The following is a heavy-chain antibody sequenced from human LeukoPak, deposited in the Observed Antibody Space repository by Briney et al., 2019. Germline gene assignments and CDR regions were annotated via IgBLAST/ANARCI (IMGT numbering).Heavy chain of an antibody. CDR2: ICPGDSDT. D-gene: IGHD4-23*01. V-gene: IGHV5-51*01. Sequence: GESLKISCKGSGYGFSSYWIGWVPQLPGKGLEYMGIICPGDSDTRYSQSFQGQVTISADKSITTAYLQWSSLKASDTAMYYCARHTTVGGSLRFDYWGQGTLVSVSS. CDR3: ARHTTVGGSLRFDY. J-gene: IGHJ4*02. CDR1: GYGFSSYW.